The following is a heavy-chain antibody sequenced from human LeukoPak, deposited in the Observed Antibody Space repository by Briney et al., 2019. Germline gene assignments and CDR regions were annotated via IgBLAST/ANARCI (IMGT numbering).Heavy chain of an antibody. J-gene: IGHJ4*02. CDR1: RGTFSSYA. Sequence: GASVKVSCKASRGTFSSYAISWVRQAPGQGLEWMGRIIPIFGTANYAQKFQGRVTITTDESTSTAYMELSSLRSEDTAVYYCARAERGYSNLDYWGQGTLVTVSS. V-gene: IGHV1-69*05. CDR2: IIPIFGTA. CDR3: ARAERGYSNLDY. D-gene: IGHD4-11*01.